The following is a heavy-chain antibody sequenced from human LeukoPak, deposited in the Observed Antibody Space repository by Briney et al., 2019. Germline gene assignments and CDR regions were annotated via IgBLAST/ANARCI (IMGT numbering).Heavy chain of an antibody. CDR2: IYPGDSDT. D-gene: IGHD6-25*01. V-gene: IGHV5-51*01. Sequence: GESLKISCKGSGYSFTSYWIGWVRQMPGKGLEGRGIIYPGDSDTRYSPSFQGQVTISADKSISTAYLQWSSLQTSDTAIYYCATHEVTAAAGTEFDSWGQGTLVTVSS. CDR1: GYSFTSYW. J-gene: IGHJ4*02. CDR3: ATHEVTAAAGTEFDS.